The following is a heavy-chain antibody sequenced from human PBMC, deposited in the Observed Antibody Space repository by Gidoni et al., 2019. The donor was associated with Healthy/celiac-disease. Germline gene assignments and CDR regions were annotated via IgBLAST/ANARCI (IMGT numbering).Heavy chain of an antibody. J-gene: IGHJ3*02. CDR1: GFTFSSYG. CDR2: IWYDGSNK. Sequence: QVQLVESGGGVVQPGRSLRLSCAASGFTFSSYGMHWVRQAPGKGLEGVAVIWYDGSNKYYADAVKGRFTISRDNSKNTLYLQMNSLRAEDTAVYYCARGGRYDILTGYYTTDAFDIWGQGTMVTVSS. D-gene: IGHD3-9*01. V-gene: IGHV3-33*01. CDR3: ARGGRYDILTGYYTTDAFDI.